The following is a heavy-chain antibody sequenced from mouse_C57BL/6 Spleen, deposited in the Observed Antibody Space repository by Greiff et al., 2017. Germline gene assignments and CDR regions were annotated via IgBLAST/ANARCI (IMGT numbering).Heavy chain of an antibody. CDR2: IDPETGGT. CDR1: GYTFTDYE. Sequence: QVQLQQSGAELVRPGASVTLSCKASGYTFTDYEMHWVKQTPVQGLEWIGSIDPETGGTAYNQKFKGKAILTADKSSSTAYMELRSLTSEDSAVYYCTMGDYFAMCYWGPGTSVTVST. J-gene: IGHJ4*01. V-gene: IGHV1-15*01. CDR3: TMGDYFAMCY.